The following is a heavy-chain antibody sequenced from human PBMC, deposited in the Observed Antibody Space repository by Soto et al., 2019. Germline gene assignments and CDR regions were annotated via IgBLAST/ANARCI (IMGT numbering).Heavy chain of an antibody. CDR3: ARGPMSCTSSSCPYFFDY. CDR1: GYTFTNYY. CDR2: MNPNSGNT. V-gene: IGHV1-8*01. J-gene: IGHJ4*02. D-gene: IGHD2-2*01. Sequence: GASVEVSCKASGYTFTNYYINWVRQATGQGLEWMGWMNPNSGNTGYAQKFQGRVTMTRNTSMSTASMELSSLRSEDTAVYYCARGPMSCTSSSCPYFFDYWAQGTLVTVSS.